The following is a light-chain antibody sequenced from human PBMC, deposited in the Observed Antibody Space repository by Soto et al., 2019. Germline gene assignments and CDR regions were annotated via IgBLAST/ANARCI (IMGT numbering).Light chain of an antibody. CDR2: GAS. CDR3: ERHYTAAWT. V-gene: IGKV3-15*01. J-gene: IGKJ1*01. CDR1: QSVSSN. Sequence: ASQSVSSNLAWYQQKPGQAPRLLIYGASTRATGIPARFSGSGSGTEFTLTLRSLQSEDFALYNCERHYTAAWTFGQGTKVDIK.